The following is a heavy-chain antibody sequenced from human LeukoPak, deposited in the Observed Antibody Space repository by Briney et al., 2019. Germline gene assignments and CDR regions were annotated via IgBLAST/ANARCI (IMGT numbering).Heavy chain of an antibody. CDR3: ARDQGFEVVTSAGTDY. J-gene: IGHJ4*02. CDR2: IYYSGST. D-gene: IGHD3-3*01. Sequence: SETLSLTCTVSGGSISSYYWSWIRQPPGKGLEWIGYIYYSGSTNYNPSLKSRVTISVDTSKNQFSLKLSSVTAADTAVYYCARDQGFEVVTSAGTDYWGQGTLVTVSS. V-gene: IGHV4-59*01. CDR1: GGSISSYY.